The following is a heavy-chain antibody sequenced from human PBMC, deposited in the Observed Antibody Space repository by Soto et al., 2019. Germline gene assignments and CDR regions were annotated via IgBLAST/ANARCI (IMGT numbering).Heavy chain of an antibody. CDR1: GFTFSRYS. CDR3: ARESEDLTSNFDY. J-gene: IGHJ4*02. Sequence: PGGSLRLSCAASGFTFSRYSMNWVRQAPGKGLEWVSSISSTTNYIYYADSMKGRFTVSRDNAKNSVYLDMNSLSAGDTAVYYCARESEDLTSNFDYWSQGTLVTVSS. CDR2: ISSTTNYI. V-gene: IGHV3-21*01.